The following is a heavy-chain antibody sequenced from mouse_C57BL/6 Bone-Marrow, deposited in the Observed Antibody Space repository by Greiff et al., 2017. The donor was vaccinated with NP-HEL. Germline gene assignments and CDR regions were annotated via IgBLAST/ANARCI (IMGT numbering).Heavy chain of an antibody. J-gene: IGHJ2*01. CDR3: ARRRRVYYFDY. V-gene: IGHV8-12*01. CDR2: ICCGDDK. CDR1: GFSLSTSGMG. Sequence: QVTLKECGPGILQSSQTLSLTCSFSGFSLSTSGMGVSWLRQPSGKGLEWLAHICCGDDKRYNPSLKSRLTISKDTTRNQVFLKITSVDTADTDTYYCARRRRVYYFDYWGQGTTLTVSS.